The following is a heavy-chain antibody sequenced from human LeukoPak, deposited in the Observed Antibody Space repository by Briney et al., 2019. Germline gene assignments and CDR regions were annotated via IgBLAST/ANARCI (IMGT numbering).Heavy chain of an antibody. D-gene: IGHD3-22*01. CDR1: GFTFSSYW. Sequence: GGSLRLSCAASGFTFSSYWMSWVRQAPGKGLEWVANIKQDGSEKYYVDSVKGRFTISRGNAKKSLYLQMNSLRAEDTAVYYCARVGYDSSGYLHFDYWGQGTLVTVSS. CDR3: ARVGYDSSGYLHFDY. CDR2: IKQDGSEK. J-gene: IGHJ4*02. V-gene: IGHV3-7*01.